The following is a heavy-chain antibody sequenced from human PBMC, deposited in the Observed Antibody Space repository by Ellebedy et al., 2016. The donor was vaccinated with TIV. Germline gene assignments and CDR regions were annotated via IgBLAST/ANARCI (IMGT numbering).Heavy chain of an antibody. CDR3: QGGDSIAFDL. Sequence: GESLKISCAASGFTFSTYPINWVRQAPGKGLEWISYISGIISGSSTTIYYADSVKGRFTISRDNSENTLYLQMSSLRLEDTAVYFCQGGDSIAFDLWGQGTMVTVSS. CDR2: ISGIISGSSTTI. CDR1: GFTFSTYP. J-gene: IGHJ3*01. D-gene: IGHD3-16*01. V-gene: IGHV3-48*01.